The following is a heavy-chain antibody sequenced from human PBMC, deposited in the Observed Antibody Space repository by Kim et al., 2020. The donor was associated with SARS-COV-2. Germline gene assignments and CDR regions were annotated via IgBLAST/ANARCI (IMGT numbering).Heavy chain of an antibody. V-gene: IGHV4-34*01. CDR2: INHSGST. CDR1: GGSFSGYY. D-gene: IGHD3-10*01. CDR3: ARGGLTYYYGSGSYYRGGYYYGMDV. Sequence: SETLSLTCAVYGGSFSGYYWSWIRQPPGKGLEWIGEINHSGSTNYNPSLKSRVTISVDTSKNQFSLKLSSVTAADTAVYYCARGGLTYYYGSGSYYRGGYYYGMDVWGQGTTVTVSS. J-gene: IGHJ6*02.